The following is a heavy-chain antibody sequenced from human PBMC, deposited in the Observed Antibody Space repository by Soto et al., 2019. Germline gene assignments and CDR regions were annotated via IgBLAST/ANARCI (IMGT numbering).Heavy chain of an antibody. J-gene: IGHJ4*02. D-gene: IGHD4-17*01. CDR2: INLRGGTT. V-gene: IGHV1-46*02. CDR3: TRGPDDSDLPRWDH. Sequence: QVQLVQSGPEVRKPGASVRLSCATSGYNFNQYYIHWVRQAPGQGLEWMGIINLRGGTTEYAHKFRGRVTVTGDKSTRTAYMELSSLRSEDTAVYFCTRGPDDSDLPRWDHWGQGTLITVSS. CDR1: GYNFNQYY.